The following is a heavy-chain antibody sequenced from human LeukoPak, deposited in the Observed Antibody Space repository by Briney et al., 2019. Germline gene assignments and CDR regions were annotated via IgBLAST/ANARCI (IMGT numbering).Heavy chain of an antibody. CDR3: ARQGTRYCSGGSCYCDY. CDR2: ISTYTGNT. D-gene: IGHD2-15*01. V-gene: IGHV1-18*04. CDR1: GYTFTSYG. Sequence: ASVKVSCKAAGYTFTSYGVSWVRRAPGQGLEWLGWISTYTGNTNYAQKFQGRVTMTTDTSTSTGYMELRSLRSDDTAVYFCARQGTRYCSGGSCYCDYWGQGTLVTVSS. J-gene: IGHJ4*02.